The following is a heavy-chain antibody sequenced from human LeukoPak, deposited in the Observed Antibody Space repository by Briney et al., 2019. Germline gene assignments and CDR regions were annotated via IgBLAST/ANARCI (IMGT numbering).Heavy chain of an antibody. J-gene: IGHJ4*02. CDR1: GGSISSSSYY. D-gene: IGHD3-22*01. CDR2: IYYSGST. CDR3: ARLNYYDSSGPWY. V-gene: IGHV4-39*01. Sequence: SETLSLTCTVSGGSISSSSYYWGWIRQPPGKGLEWIGSIYYSGSTYYNPSLKSRVTISVDMSKNQFSLKLSSVTAAYTAVYYCARLNYYDSSGPWYWGQGTLVTVSS.